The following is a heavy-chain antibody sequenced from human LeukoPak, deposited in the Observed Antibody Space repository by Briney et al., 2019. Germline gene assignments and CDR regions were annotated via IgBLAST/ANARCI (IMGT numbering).Heavy chain of an antibody. Sequence: TGGSLRLSCTVSGFSFDDYAMHWVRQAPGKGLEWVSGITWNRDKIGYGDSVKGRFTISRDNVKNVLYLQMNSLRPEDTALYYCPKDLSSAITSALVLDVWGQGTTVIVSS. CDR2: ITWNRDKI. J-gene: IGHJ6*02. CDR3: PKDLSSAITSALVLDV. V-gene: IGHV3-9*01. CDR1: GFSFDDYA. D-gene: IGHD3-22*01.